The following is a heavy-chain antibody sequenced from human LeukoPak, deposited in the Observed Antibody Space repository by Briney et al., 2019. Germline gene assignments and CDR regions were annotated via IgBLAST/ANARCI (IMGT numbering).Heavy chain of an antibody. CDR2: INPNSGGT. Sequence: ASVKVSCKASGGTFSSYAISWVRQAPGQGLEWMGWINPNSGGTNYAQKFQGRVTMTRDTSISTAYMELSRLRSDDTAVYYCAREQLRLGELSYDYWGQGTLVTVSS. J-gene: IGHJ4*02. D-gene: IGHD3-16*02. CDR3: AREQLRLGELSYDY. CDR1: GGTFSSYA. V-gene: IGHV1-2*02.